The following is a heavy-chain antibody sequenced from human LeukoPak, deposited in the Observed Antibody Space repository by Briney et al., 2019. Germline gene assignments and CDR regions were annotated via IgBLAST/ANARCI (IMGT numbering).Heavy chain of an antibody. CDR1: GGSFSGYY. Sequence: SETLSLTCAVYGGSFSGYYWSWIRQPPGKGLEWIGEISHSGSTNYNPSLKSRVTISVDTSKNQFSLKLSSVTAADTAVYYCARRRCSGGSCYEGFDYWGQGTLVTVSS. V-gene: IGHV4-34*01. J-gene: IGHJ4*02. D-gene: IGHD2-15*01. CDR2: ISHSGST. CDR3: ARRRCSGGSCYEGFDY.